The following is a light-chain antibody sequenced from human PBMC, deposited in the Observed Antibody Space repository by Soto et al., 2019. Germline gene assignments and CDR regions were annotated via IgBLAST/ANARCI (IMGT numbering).Light chain of an antibody. V-gene: IGKV1-33*01. CDR2: DAS. J-gene: IGKJ5*01. CDR3: QQYENLPT. CDR1: QNINNY. Sequence: DIQMTQSPSSLSASVGDRGTITLPASQNINNYLTWYQQKPGRAPKLLIYDASNLEAGVPSRFRGSGSGTDFTFTISRLQPEDIATYYCQQYENLPTFGQGTRLEIK.